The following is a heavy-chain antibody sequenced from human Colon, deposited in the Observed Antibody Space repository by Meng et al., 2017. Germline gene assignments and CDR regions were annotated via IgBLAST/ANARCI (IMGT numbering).Heavy chain of an antibody. J-gene: IGHJ4*02. CDR1: GFTFSSYG. CDR3: ARDRGTRDFDY. Sequence: SLKISCAASGFTFSSYGMHWVRQAPGKGLEWVAVIWYDGSNKYYADSVKGRFTISRDNSKNTLYLQMNSLRAEDTAVYYCARDRGTRDFDYWGQGTLVTVSS. D-gene: IGHD3-16*01. CDR2: IWYDGSNK. V-gene: IGHV3-33*01.